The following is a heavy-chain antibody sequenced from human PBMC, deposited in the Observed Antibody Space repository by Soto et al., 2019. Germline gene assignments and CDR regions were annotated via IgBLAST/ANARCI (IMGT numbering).Heavy chain of an antibody. CDR2: ISGSGGST. CDR3: ARRTVGWYFDL. J-gene: IGHJ2*01. D-gene: IGHD4-17*01. CDR1: GFTFSIYA. V-gene: IGHV3-23*01. Sequence: EVQLLESGGGLVQPGGSLRLSCAASGFTFSIYAMNWVRQAPGKGLEWVSVISGSGGSTYYADSVKGRFTISRDNSKNTLDLQVNSLRAEDKAVYYCARRTVGWYFDLWGRGTLVTVSS.